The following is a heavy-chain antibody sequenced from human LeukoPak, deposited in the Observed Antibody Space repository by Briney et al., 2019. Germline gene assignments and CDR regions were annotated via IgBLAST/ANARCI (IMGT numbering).Heavy chain of an antibody. V-gene: IGHV3-33*06. CDR1: GFTFSSYG. Sequence: PGRSLRLPCAASGFTFSSYGMHWVRQAPGKGLEWVAVIWYDGSNKYYADSVKGRFTISRDNSKNTLYLQMNSLRAEDTAVYYCANGAFSSPLDYWGQGTLVTVSS. CDR3: ANGAFSSPLDY. D-gene: IGHD2-2*01. CDR2: IWYDGSNK. J-gene: IGHJ4*02.